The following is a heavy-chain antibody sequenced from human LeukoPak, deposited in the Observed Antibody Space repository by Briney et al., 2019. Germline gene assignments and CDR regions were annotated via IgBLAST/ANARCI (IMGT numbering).Heavy chain of an antibody. D-gene: IGHD3-22*01. J-gene: IGHJ3*02. CDR3: ASSKDSYYYDSSGYDAFDI. V-gene: IGHV3-7*01. Sequence: GGSLRLSCATSGFTFTKYTMSWVRQAPGKGLEWVANIKQDGSEKYYVDSVKGRFTISRDNAKNSLYLQMNSLRAEDTAVYYCASSKDSYYYDSSGYDAFDIWGQGTMVTVSS. CDR2: IKQDGSEK. CDR1: GFTFTKYT.